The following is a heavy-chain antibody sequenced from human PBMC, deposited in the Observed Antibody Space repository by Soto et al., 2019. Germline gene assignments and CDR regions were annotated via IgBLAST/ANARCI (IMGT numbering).Heavy chain of an antibody. J-gene: IGHJ4*02. CDR2: IYNTESP. CDR1: GGPITGYY. D-gene: IGHD1-26*01. CDR3: ATHIWWDGSWDN. Sequence: QVQLQESGPGLVKPSETLSLACSVSGGPITGYYWSWIRQSPGKGLEWIAYIYNTESPIYNPSLKSRVTISLDTSKNQLSLKLTSVTAAYKAKYYCATHIWWDGSWDNWGQGTLVTVSS. V-gene: IGHV4-59*01.